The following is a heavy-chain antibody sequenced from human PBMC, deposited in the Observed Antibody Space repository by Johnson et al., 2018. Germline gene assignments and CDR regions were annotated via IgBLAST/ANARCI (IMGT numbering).Heavy chain of an antibody. CDR3: NREARGTTGTFDI. J-gene: IGHJ3*02. V-gene: IGHV3-30-3*01. CDR1: GFTFSSYT. D-gene: IGHD1-7*01. Sequence: QVQLVESGGGVVQPGRSLRLSCAASGFTFSSYTMHWVRQAPGKGLEWVAVISYDGSQKYYADSVKGRFTISRDNFKNTLYLQMNSLRPEDTTMYYCNREARGTTGTFDIWGQGTMVTVSS. CDR2: ISYDGSQK.